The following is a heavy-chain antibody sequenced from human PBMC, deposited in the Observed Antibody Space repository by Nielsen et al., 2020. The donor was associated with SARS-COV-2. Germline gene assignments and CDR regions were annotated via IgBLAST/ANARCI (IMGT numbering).Heavy chain of an antibody. CDR2: FYTGGGT. CDR1: GVTVSYNY. V-gene: IGHV3-53*05. Sequence: GPLKISCAASGVTVSYNYMSWVRQAPGKGLEWVSVFYTGGGTKYADSVRGRFTLSRDNSENTFYLQMNSLRPDDTAVYYCARASYYGSGIGTAWGQGTTVTVSS. CDR3: ARASYYGSGIGTA. D-gene: IGHD3-10*01. J-gene: IGHJ6*02.